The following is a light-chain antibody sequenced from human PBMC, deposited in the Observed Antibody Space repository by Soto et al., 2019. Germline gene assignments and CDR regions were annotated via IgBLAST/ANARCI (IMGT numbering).Light chain of an antibody. CDR2: AAS. CDR3: PQRYSALQT. V-gene: IGKV1-39*01. J-gene: IGKJ1*01. CDR1: QSISSW. Sequence: DIQMTQSPSTLSASGRDRVRISCRASQSISSWLDWYQQKPGRAPKLLMYAASSLQSGVPSRFSGSGSGTDFSLTISSLQPEDFAAYYCPQRYSALQTSGQGVKVDIK.